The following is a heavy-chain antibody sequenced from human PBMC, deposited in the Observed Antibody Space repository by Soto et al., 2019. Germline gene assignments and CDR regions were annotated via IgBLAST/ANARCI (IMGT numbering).Heavy chain of an antibody. Sequence: QVQLVESGGGVVQPGRSLRLSCAASGFTFSSYGMHWVRQAPGKGLEWVAVISYDGSNKYYADSVKGRFTISRDNSKNPLYLQMNSLRAEDTAVYYCAKDAGGYSYGSLDYWGQGTLVTVSS. D-gene: IGHD5-18*01. CDR2: ISYDGSNK. V-gene: IGHV3-30*18. J-gene: IGHJ4*02. CDR3: AKDAGGYSYGSLDY. CDR1: GFTFSSYG.